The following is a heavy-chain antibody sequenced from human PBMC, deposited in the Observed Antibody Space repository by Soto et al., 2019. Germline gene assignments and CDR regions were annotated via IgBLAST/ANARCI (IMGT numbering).Heavy chain of an antibody. CDR3: ARGQPIGMVRKNAFDI. Sequence: GASVKVSCKASGGGNLRDYRTTWVRRAPGQGLEWMGGIIPKLGSANYAQNFQGRVTITADESTNTVYMELRSLRSDDTAVYYCARGQPIGMVRKNAFDIWGQGTMVTVSS. CDR1: GGGNLRDYR. D-gene: IGHD3-10*01. J-gene: IGHJ3*02. V-gene: IGHV1-69*13. CDR2: IIPKLGSA.